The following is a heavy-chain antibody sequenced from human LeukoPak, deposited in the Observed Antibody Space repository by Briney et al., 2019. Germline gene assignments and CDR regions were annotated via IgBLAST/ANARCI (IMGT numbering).Heavy chain of an antibody. V-gene: IGHV3-23*01. CDR3: AKMAGMTRQVYYMDV. J-gene: IGHJ6*03. CDR1: GFTFSSYA. Sequence: PGGSLRLSCAASGFTFSSYAMSWARQAPGKGLEWVSAIYGSGDTTYYADSVKGRFTVSRDNSKNTLYLQMDGLRAEDTAVYYYAKMAGMTRQVYYMDVWGKGATVTVSS. CDR2: IYGSGDTT. D-gene: IGHD5-24*01.